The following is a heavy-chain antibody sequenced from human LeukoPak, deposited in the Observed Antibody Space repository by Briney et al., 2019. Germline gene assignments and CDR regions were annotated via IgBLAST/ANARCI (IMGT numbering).Heavy chain of an antibody. CDR3: SRENGAFSPFGY. Sequence: SETLSLTCGVSGGSISITNWWSWARQPPGQGLGLIGEICLSGLTNYSPSLKSRVNVSLDKSKNHLSLNLTSVTAADTAVYYCSRENGAFSPFGYWGQGTLVTVPS. V-gene: IGHV4-4*02. J-gene: IGHJ4*02. CDR1: GGSISITNW. CDR2: ICLSGLT. D-gene: IGHD2-8*01.